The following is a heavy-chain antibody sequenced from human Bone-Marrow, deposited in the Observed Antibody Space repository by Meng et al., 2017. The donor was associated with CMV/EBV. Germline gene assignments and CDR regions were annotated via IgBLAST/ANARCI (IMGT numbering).Heavy chain of an antibody. V-gene: IGHV3-73*01. Sequence: GESLKISCAASGFTFSGSIIHWVRQASGKGLEWVGHIRSKGDSYATTYTASVKGRFTISRDDSKNTAYLQMNSLRIEDTAVYYCTRQNVQSSGWYYCDYWGQGKLVTVSS. CDR2: IRSKGDSYAT. J-gene: IGHJ4*02. CDR1: GFTFSGSI. CDR3: TRQNVQSSGWYYCDY. D-gene: IGHD6-19*01.